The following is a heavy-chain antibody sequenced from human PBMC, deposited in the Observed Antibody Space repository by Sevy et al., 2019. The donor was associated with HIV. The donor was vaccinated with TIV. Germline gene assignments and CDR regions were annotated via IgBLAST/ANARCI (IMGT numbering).Heavy chain of an antibody. D-gene: IGHD3-3*01. V-gene: IGHV3-30*02. CDR3: AKDRVLRFLEWPQPSYYYYYGMDV. J-gene: IGHJ6*02. CDR2: IRYDGSNK. CDR1: GFTFSSYG. Sequence: GESLKISCAASGFTFSSYGMHWVRQAPGKGLEWVAFIRYDGSNKYYADSVKGRFTISRDNSKNTLYLQMNSLRAEDTAVYYCAKDRVLRFLEWPQPSYYYYYGMDVWGQGTTVTVSS.